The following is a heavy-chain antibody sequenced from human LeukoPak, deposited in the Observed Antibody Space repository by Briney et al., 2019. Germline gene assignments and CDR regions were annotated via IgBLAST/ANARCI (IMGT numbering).Heavy chain of an antibody. CDR3: ARDQRYYDSSGYPRFDY. Sequence: ASVTVSCKASGYTFTSYGISWVRQAPGQGLEWMGWISAYNGNTNYAQKLQGRVTMTTDTSTSTAYMELRSLRSDDTAVYYCARDQRYYDSSGYPRFDYWGQGTLVTVSS. D-gene: IGHD3-22*01. J-gene: IGHJ4*02. CDR1: GYTFTSYG. V-gene: IGHV1-18*01. CDR2: ISAYNGNT.